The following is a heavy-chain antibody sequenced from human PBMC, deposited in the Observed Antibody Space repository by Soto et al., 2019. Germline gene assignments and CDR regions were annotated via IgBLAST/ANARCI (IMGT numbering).Heavy chain of an antibody. CDR1: GYTFTSYS. D-gene: IGHD3-22*01. Sequence: QVQLVQSGVEVKKPGASVKVSCKASGYTFTSYSISWVRQAPGQGLEWMGWISAYNGKTNYAQRVQGRVTMTTDTSTSTAYMEVRRLRSDDTAVYYCARVGYYQNSSGSRYFDYWGQGTLVTVSS. CDR3: ARVGYYQNSSGSRYFDY. CDR2: ISAYNGKT. V-gene: IGHV1-18*01. J-gene: IGHJ4*02.